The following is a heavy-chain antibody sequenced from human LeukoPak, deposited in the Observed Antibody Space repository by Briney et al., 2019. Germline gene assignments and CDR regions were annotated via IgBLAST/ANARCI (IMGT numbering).Heavy chain of an antibody. V-gene: IGHV1-8*01. D-gene: IGHD4-11*01. J-gene: IGHJ6*03. CDR1: GYSFTSYD. CDR2: MNPNSGNT. Sequence: GASVKVSCKASGYSFTSYDINWVRQATGQGLEWMGWMNPNSGNTDYAQKFQGRVTMTRNTSISTAYMELSSLRSEDTAVYYCARADYHDEYYYYYYMDVWGKGTTVTVSS. CDR3: ARADYHDEYYYYYYMDV.